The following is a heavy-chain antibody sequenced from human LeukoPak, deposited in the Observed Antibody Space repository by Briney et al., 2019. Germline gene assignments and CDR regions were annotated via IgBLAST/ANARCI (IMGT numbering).Heavy chain of an antibody. CDR2: ISANGGET. CDR3: AKCGYSGCHLIDY. CDR1: GFTFSIYA. V-gene: IGHV3-23*01. J-gene: IGHJ4*02. Sequence: GGSLRLSCAASGFTFSIYAMNWVRQAPGKGLEWVSSISANGGETHYADSVKGRFTISRDNSKSTLYLQINNPRVEDTAVYYCAKCGYSGCHLIDYWGQGTLVTVSS. D-gene: IGHD5-12*01.